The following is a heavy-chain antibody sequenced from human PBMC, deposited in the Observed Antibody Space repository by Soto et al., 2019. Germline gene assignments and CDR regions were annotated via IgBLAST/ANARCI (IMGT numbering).Heavy chain of an antibody. V-gene: IGHV1-58*01. CDR1: GFTFTSSA. J-gene: IGHJ5*02. D-gene: IGHD2-2*01. Sequence: GASVKVSCKASGFTFTSSAVQWVRQARGQRLEWIGWIVVGSGNTNYAQKFQERVTITRDMSTSTAYMELSSLRSEDTAVYYCAADEGYCSSTSCYDARFWFDPWGQGTLVTVSS. CDR3: AADEGYCSSTSCYDARFWFDP. CDR2: IVVGSGNT.